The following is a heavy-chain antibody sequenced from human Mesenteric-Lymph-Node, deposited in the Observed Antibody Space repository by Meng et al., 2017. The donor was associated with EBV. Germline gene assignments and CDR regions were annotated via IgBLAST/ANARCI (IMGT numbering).Heavy chain of an antibody. V-gene: IGHV4-39*07. Sequence: QRSELGTVLVEPSETLSLDSTVSGGAISSSSSYWGWIRQTPGKGLEWIGNIYYSGNTYYNPSLKSRLTVSVDTSKNQFSLKLSSVTAADTAMYYCARDRDIVVPRGFDPWGQGTLVTASS. D-gene: IGHD2-21*01. CDR1: GGAISSSSSY. CDR2: IYYSGNT. CDR3: ARDRDIVVPRGFDP. J-gene: IGHJ5*01.